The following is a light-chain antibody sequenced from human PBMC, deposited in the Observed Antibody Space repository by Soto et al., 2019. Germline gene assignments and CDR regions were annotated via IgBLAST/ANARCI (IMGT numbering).Light chain of an antibody. J-gene: IGKJ1*01. CDR2: DAS. V-gene: IGKV1-5*01. CDR1: QSISSW. Sequence: DIQMTQSPSTLSASVGDRVTITCRASQSISSWLAWYQQKPGKAPKLLIYDASSLESGVPSRFRGSGSGTEFTLTISSLQPDDFATYYCQQYKSFPWTFGQGTKVEIK. CDR3: QQYKSFPWT.